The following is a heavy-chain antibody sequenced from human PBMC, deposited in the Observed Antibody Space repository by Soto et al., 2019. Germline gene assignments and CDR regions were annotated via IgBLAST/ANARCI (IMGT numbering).Heavy chain of an antibody. CDR1: GFTFSSYA. J-gene: IGHJ6*03. CDR2: ISSNGGST. D-gene: IGHD4-17*01. Sequence: GGSLRLSCPASGFTFSSYAMHWVRQAPGKGLEYVSAISSNGGSTYYADSVKGRFTISRDNSKNTLYLQMSRLRAEDTAVYYCVKVGDGDYYYYYYMDVWGKGTTVTVSS. V-gene: IGHV3-64D*09. CDR3: VKVGDGDYYYYYYMDV.